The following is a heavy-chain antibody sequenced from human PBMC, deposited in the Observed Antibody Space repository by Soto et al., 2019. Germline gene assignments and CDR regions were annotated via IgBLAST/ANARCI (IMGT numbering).Heavy chain of an antibody. V-gene: IGHV1-2*02. CDR1: GYTFTGYY. D-gene: IGHD6-19*01. Sequence: ASVKVSCKASGYTFTGYYMHWVRQAPGQGLEWMGWINPNSGGTNYAQKFQGRVTMTRDTSISTAYMELSRLRSHDTAVYYCARETSSRLIAVAGPSGDYWGQGTLVTVSS. CDR2: INPNSGGT. J-gene: IGHJ4*02. CDR3: ARETSSRLIAVAGPSGDY.